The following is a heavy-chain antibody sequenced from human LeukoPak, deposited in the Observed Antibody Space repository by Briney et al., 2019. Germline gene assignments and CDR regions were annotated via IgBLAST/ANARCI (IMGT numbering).Heavy chain of an antibody. J-gene: IGHJ4*02. D-gene: IGHD6-13*01. V-gene: IGHV3-30-3*01. CDR2: ISYDGSNK. CDR1: GFTFSSYA. Sequence: PGGSLRLSCAASGFTFSSYAMHWVRQAPGKGLEWVAVISYDGSNKYYADSVKGRFTISRDNSKNTLYLQMNSLRAEDTAVYYCAKEGEQQLVVDYWGQGTLVTVSS. CDR3: AKEGEQQLVVDY.